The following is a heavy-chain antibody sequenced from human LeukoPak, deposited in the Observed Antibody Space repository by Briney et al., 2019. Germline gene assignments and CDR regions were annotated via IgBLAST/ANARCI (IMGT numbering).Heavy chain of an antibody. Sequence: PSETLSLTCTVSGGSISSSSYYWGWIRQPPGKGLEWIGRIYTSGSTNYNPSLKSRVTMSVDTSKNQFSLKLSSVTAADTAVYYCARSGTVIYYYMDVWGKGTTVTISS. D-gene: IGHD4-17*01. CDR3: ARSGTVIYYYMDV. V-gene: IGHV4-39*07. CDR1: GGSISSSSYY. J-gene: IGHJ6*03. CDR2: IYTSGST.